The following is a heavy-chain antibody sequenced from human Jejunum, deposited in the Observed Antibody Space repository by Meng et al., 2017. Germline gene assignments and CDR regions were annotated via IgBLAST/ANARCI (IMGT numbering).Heavy chain of an antibody. CDR3: ARHISVTGTRGFDY. CDR2: MYQSGTT. CDR1: GASISSGNW. J-gene: IGHJ4*02. Sequence: VRLQKSGPRLVQPSETLSLPCAVSGASISSGNWWSWVRQPPGKGLEWIGEMYQSGTTNYNPSLKSRVTILLDTSKNQLSLELTSVTAADTAVYYCARHISVTGTRGFDYWGQGTLVTVSS. V-gene: IGHV4-4*02. D-gene: IGHD6-19*01.